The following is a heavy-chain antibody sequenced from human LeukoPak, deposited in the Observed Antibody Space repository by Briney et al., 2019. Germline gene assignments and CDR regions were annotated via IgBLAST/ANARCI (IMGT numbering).Heavy chain of an antibody. Sequence: ASVKVSCKASGYTFTGYYMHWVRQAPGQGLEWMGWINPNSGGTNYAQKFQGRVTMTRDTSISTAYMELSRLRSDDTAVYYCARADTPLTAHYYYYYMDVWGKGTTVTISS. CDR1: GYTFTGYY. D-gene: IGHD1-20*01. J-gene: IGHJ6*03. CDR3: ARADTPLTAHYYYYYMDV. CDR2: INPNSGGT. V-gene: IGHV1-2*02.